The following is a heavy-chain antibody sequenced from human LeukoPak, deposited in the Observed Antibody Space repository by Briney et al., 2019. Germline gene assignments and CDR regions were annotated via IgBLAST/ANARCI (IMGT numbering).Heavy chain of an antibody. D-gene: IGHD3-9*01. CDR1: GFTFRDYY. CDR3: AREVVIFPDYYYYGMDV. Sequence: GGSLRPSCAASGFTFRDYYMTWIRQAPGKGLEWISYISRSGNTLYYADSVEGRFTISRDNAKNSLYLQMNSQRAEDTAVYYCAREVVIFPDYYYYGMDVWGQGTTVTVSS. V-gene: IGHV3-11*01. J-gene: IGHJ6*02. CDR2: ISRSGNTL.